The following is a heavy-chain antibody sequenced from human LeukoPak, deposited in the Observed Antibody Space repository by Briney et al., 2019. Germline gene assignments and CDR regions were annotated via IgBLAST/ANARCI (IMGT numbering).Heavy chain of an antibody. V-gene: IGHV3-23*01. Sequence: GGSLSLSCAASGFTFSSYAMSWVRQAPGKGLGWVSAISGSGGSTYYADSVKGRFTISRDNSKNTLYLQMNSLRAEDTAVYYCAKPPTAGDAFDIWGQGTMVTVSS. CDR3: AKPPTAGDAFDI. CDR2: ISGSGGST. J-gene: IGHJ3*02. CDR1: GFTFSSYA. D-gene: IGHD3-10*01.